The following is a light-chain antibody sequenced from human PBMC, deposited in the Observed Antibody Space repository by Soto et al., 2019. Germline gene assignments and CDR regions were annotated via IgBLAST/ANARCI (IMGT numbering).Light chain of an antibody. V-gene: IGKV1-5*03. J-gene: IGKJ1*01. Sequence: DIQMTQSPSTLSASVGERVTITCWASQSISSWLAWYQQKPGKAPKLLIYKASSLESGVPSRFSGSGSGTEFTLTISSLQPDDFATHYCQQYNSYAPWTFGQGTKVEIK. CDR2: KAS. CDR3: QQYNSYAPWT. CDR1: QSISSW.